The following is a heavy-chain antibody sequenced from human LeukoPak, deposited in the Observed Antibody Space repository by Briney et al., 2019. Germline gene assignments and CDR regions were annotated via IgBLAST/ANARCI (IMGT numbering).Heavy chain of an antibody. J-gene: IGHJ4*02. Sequence: GESLKISCKASGHIFTNYWIAWVRQMPGKGLEWMGIIYPGDSDSRYSPSFQGHVTISADKSISTAYLQWSSLKASDTAMYYCVRLDSSGWYYFDYWGQGTLVTVSS. CDR2: IYPGDSDS. V-gene: IGHV5-51*01. CDR1: GHIFTNYW. CDR3: VRLDSSGWYYFDY. D-gene: IGHD6-19*01.